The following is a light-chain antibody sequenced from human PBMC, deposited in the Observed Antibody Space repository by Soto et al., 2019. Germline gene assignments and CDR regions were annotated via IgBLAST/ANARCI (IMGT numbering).Light chain of an antibody. V-gene: IGKV3D-20*02. CDR3: QQRTNWLT. J-gene: IGKJ4*01. Sequence: IVLTQSPATLSLSPGERATLSCRASQSVSSSYLAWYQQKPGQAPRLLIYGASSRATGIPARFSGSGSGTDFTLTISSLEPEDFAVYYCQQRTNWLTFGGGTKVDIK. CDR2: GAS. CDR1: QSVSSSY.